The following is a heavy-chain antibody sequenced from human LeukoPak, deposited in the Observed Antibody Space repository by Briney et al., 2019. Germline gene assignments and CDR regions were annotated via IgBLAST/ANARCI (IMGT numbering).Heavy chain of an antibody. CDR1: GASISSSSYY. CDR2: IFYSGNA. CDR3: ARVRLWFGEFLFDP. D-gene: IGHD3-10*01. V-gene: IGHV4-39*07. J-gene: IGHJ5*02. Sequence: SETLSLTCTVSGASISSSSYYWGWIRQPPGKGLEWIANIFYSGNAYYNPSLKSRVNISLDTSKNQFSLKLSSVTAADTAVYYCARVRLWFGEFLFDPWGQGTLVTVSS.